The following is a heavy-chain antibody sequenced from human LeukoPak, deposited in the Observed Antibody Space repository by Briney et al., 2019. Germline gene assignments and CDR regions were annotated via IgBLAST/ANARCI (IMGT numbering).Heavy chain of an antibody. J-gene: IGHJ4*02. CDR2: ISSSGSYI. CDR1: GFTFSIYS. V-gene: IGHV3-21*01. CDR3: ARDLSSSTSCYTY. Sequence: GGSLRLSCAASGFTFSIYSMNWVRQAPGKGLEWVSSISSSGSYIYYADSVKGRFTISRDNAKNSLYLQMDSLRVEDTAVYYCARDLSSSTSCYTYWGQGTLVTVSS. D-gene: IGHD2-2*02.